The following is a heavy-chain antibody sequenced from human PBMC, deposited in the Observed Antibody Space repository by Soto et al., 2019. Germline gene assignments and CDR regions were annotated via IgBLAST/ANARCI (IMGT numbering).Heavy chain of an antibody. CDR3: ARTGAGSYLGY. D-gene: IGHD3-10*01. J-gene: IGHJ4*02. V-gene: IGHV4-59*01. CDR2: IYYSRST. CDR1: GGSISSYY. Sequence: SETLSLTFTVSGGSISSYYWSWLRQHPGKGLEWVGYIYYSRSTNYNPSLKSRVTISVDTSKDQFSLKLSFVTAADTAVYYCARTGAGSYLGYGGQGTLVTVSS.